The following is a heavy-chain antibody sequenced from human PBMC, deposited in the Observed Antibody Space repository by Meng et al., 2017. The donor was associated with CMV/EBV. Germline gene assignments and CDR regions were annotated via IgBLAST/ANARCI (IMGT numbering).Heavy chain of an antibody. CDR2: INPNSGGT. CDR1: GYTFTGYY. J-gene: IGHJ4*02. Sequence: ASVKVSCKASGYTFTGYYMHWVRQAPGQGLEWMGWINPNSGGTNYAQKFQGRVTMTRDTSISTAYMELSSLRSEDTAVYYCARSESDTAMSHWGQGTLVTVSS. V-gene: IGHV1-2*02. CDR3: ARSESDTAMSH. D-gene: IGHD5-18*01.